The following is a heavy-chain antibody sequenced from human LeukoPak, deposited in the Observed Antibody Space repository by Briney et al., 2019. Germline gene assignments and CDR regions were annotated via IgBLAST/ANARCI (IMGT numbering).Heavy chain of an antibody. J-gene: IGHJ6*03. CDR1: GFTFSSYA. CDR3: AKVLNPVISLYYYYMDV. Sequence: GGSLRLSCAASGFTFSSYAVSWVRQAPGKGLEWVSAISGSGGSTYYADSVKGRFTISRDNSKNTLYLQMNSLRAEDTAVYYCAKVLNPVISLYYYYMDVWGKGTTVTVSS. CDR2: ISGSGGST. V-gene: IGHV3-23*01.